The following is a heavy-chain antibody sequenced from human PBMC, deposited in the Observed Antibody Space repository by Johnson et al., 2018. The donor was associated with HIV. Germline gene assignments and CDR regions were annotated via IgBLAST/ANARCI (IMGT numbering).Heavy chain of an antibody. CDR3: ARAYGIAAAGTSGAFDI. Sequence: VQLVESGGGLVQPGGSLRLSCAASGFTFSASWLNWVRQAPGQALVWVAYINQDGSQKNYVDSVQGRFTISRDNAKNSLYLQMNSLRAGDTAVYYCARAYGIAAAGTSGAFDIWGQGTMVTVSS. D-gene: IGHD6-13*01. CDR2: INQDGSQK. CDR1: GFTFSASW. J-gene: IGHJ3*02. V-gene: IGHV3-7*01.